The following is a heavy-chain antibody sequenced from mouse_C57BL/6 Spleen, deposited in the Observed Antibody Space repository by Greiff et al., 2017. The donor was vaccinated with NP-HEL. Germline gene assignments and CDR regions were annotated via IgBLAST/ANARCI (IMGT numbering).Heavy chain of an antibody. J-gene: IGHJ2*01. Sequence: QVQLQQPGAELVKPGASVKLSCKASGYTFTSYWMHWVKQRPGRGLEWIGRIDPNSGGTKYNEKFKSKATLTVDKPSSTAYMQLSSLTSEDSAAYYCAREGSYRLLFDYWGQGTTLTVSS. CDR1: GYTFTSYW. CDR2: IDPNSGGT. V-gene: IGHV1-72*01. D-gene: IGHD1-1*02. CDR3: AREGSYRLLFDY.